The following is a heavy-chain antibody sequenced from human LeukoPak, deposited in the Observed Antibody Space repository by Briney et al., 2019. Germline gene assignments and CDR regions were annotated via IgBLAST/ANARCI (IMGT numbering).Heavy chain of an antibody. D-gene: IGHD1-26*01. J-gene: IGHJ3*02. V-gene: IGHV1-69*05. CDR2: IIPIFGTA. Sequence: ASVKLCCNASGGTFSSYAISWVRQAPGQGIEWMGGIIPIFGTANYAQKFQGRVTITTDESTSTAYMELSSLRSEDTAVYYCASPTREVGATGDAFDIWGQGTMVTVSS. CDR1: GGTFSSYA. CDR3: ASPTREVGATGDAFDI.